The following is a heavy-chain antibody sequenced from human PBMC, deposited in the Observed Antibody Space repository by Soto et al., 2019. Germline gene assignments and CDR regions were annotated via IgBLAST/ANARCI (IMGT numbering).Heavy chain of an antibody. CDR1: GFSFTTYW. CDR3: ARAPNNVNWFPEAFDV. Sequence: PGESLKISCIGSGFSFTTYWIGWGRQIPGKGLEWMGIIYPGESNVRYSPSFQGQVTISDDKSTRTVYLQWSSLEASDSAIYYCARAPNNVNWFPEAFDVWGQGTKVTVSS. J-gene: IGHJ3*01. CDR2: IYPGESNV. D-gene: IGHD1-20*01. V-gene: IGHV5-51*01.